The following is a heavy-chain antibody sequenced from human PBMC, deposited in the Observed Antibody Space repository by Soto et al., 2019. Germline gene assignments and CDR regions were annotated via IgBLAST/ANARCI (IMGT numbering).Heavy chain of an antibody. V-gene: IGHV3-74*01. CDR3: ARGAPGNYALDY. CDR1: GFTFSSYW. CDR2: INTDGSTA. D-gene: IGHD3-16*01. J-gene: IGHJ4*02. Sequence: EVQLVESGGNLVQPGGSLRLSCAASGFTFSSYWIHWVRQPPGKGLLWVSRINTDGSTANYADSVKGRFTISRDNAKNTLCLQMNSLRADDTAVYYCARGAPGNYALDYWGQGALVTISP.